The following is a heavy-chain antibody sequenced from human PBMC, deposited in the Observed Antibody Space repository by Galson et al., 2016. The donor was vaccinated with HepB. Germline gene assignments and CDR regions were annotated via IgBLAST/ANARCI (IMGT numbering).Heavy chain of an antibody. Sequence: SVKVSCKASGYTFTSYAMHWVRQAPGQSLEWMAWINAGTGNKKYSQRLQGRVTITRDTSASTTYMELSSQGSEDTAVYYFARGGYCISTICYPPIDYWGQGTLVTVSS. J-gene: IGHJ4*02. CDR1: GYTFTSYA. CDR3: ARGGYCISTICYPPIDY. V-gene: IGHV1-3*01. CDR2: INAGTGNK. D-gene: IGHD2-2*01.